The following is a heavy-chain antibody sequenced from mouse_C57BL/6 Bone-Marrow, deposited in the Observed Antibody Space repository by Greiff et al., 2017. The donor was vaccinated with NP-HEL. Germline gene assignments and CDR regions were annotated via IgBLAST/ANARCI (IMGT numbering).Heavy chain of an antibody. V-gene: IGHV5-6*01. D-gene: IGHD2-4*01. CDR3: ARRGIYYDPHYYAMDY. CDR1: GFTFSSYG. CDR2: ISSGGSYT. J-gene: IGHJ4*01. Sequence: EVHLVESGGDLVKPGGSLKLSCAASGFTFSSYGMSWVRQTPDKRLEWVATISSGGSYTYYPDSVKGRFTISRDNAKNTLYLQMSSLKSEDTAMYYCARRGIYYDPHYYAMDYWGQGTSVTVSS.